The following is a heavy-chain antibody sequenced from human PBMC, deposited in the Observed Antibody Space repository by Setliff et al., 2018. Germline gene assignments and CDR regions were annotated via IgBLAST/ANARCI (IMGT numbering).Heavy chain of an antibody. Sequence: SETLSLTCTVSGDSISSGDYFWSWIRQPPGKGLEWIAYIHHSGSAYYNPSLKSRVTMSVDTSKNQFSLHLTSVTAADTAVYYCAREVGTSTSSDAFDVWGQGMMVTVS. CDR2: IHHSGSA. D-gene: IGHD1-26*01. J-gene: IGHJ3*01. CDR1: GDSISSGDYF. V-gene: IGHV4-30-4*08. CDR3: AREVGTSTSSDAFDV.